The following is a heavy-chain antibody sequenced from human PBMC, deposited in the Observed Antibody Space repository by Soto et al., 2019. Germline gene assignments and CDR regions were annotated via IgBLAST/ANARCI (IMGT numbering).Heavy chain of an antibody. CDR2: IYPSDSDI. CDR1: GYIFSTYW. CDR3: ARQDYSNYRGGMDV. D-gene: IGHD2-2*01. V-gene: IGHV5-51*01. Sequence: GESLQISCQGSGYIFSTYWITWVRQMPGKGLEWMGIIYPSDSDIRYRPSFQGQVTISVDKSISTAYLQWSSLKASDTATYYCARQDYSNYRGGMDVWGQGTTVTVSS. J-gene: IGHJ6*02.